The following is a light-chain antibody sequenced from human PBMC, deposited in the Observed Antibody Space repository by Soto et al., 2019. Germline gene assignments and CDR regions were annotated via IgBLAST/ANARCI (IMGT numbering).Light chain of an antibody. Sequence: QSALTQPPSASGSPGQSVTISCTGTSSDVGRYNYVSWYQQHPGKAPKLMIFEVSKRPSGVPDRFSGSKSGNTASLTVSGLQAEDEADYYCTSYGGSNNLLFGGGTKLTVL. CDR2: EVS. CDR3: TSYGGSNNLL. V-gene: IGLV2-8*01. J-gene: IGLJ2*01. CDR1: SSDVGRYNY.